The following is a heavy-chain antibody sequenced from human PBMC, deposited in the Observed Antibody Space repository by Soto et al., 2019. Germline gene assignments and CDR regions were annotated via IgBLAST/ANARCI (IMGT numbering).Heavy chain of an antibody. Sequence: QVQLVQSGAEVKKPGASVKVSCKASGYTFTGYYMHWVRQAPGQGLEWMGWINPNSGGTNYAQKFQGWVTMTRDTSISTAYMELSRLRSDDTAVYYCARGGYYDSSGYVPFSYWGQVTLVTVSS. CDR2: INPNSGGT. CDR1: GYTFTGYY. D-gene: IGHD3-22*01. V-gene: IGHV1-2*04. CDR3: ARGGYYDSSGYVPFSY. J-gene: IGHJ4*02.